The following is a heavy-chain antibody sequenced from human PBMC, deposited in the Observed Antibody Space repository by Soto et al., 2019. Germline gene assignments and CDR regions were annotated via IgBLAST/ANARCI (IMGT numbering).Heavy chain of an antibody. CDR1: GFTFSRYS. V-gene: IGHV3-23*01. J-gene: IGHJ6*03. CDR2: ISGSGDNT. CDR3: VKRGEPGGYGYIDF. D-gene: IGHD1-1*01. Sequence: GGSLRLSCAASGFTFSRYSMSWVRQTPGKGLEWVSTISGSGDNTDFADFVRGRLTISRDNSKDTLYLQMNSLRADDTAVYYCVKRGEPGGYGYIDFWGKGPTVTVSS.